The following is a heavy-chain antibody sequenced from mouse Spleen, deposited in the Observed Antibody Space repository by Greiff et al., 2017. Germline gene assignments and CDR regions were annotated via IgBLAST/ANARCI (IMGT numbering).Heavy chain of an antibody. CDR2: ISSGSSTI. Sequence: EVQGVESGGGLVQPGGSRKLSCAASGFTFSSFGMHWVRQAPEKGLEWVAYISSGSSTIYYADTVKGRFTISRDNPKNTLFLQMTSLRSEDTAMYYCAREGDYGYAWFAYWGQGTLVTVSA. CDR3: AREGDYGYAWFAY. J-gene: IGHJ3*01. D-gene: IGHD2-2*01. V-gene: IGHV5-17*02. CDR1: GFTFSSFG.